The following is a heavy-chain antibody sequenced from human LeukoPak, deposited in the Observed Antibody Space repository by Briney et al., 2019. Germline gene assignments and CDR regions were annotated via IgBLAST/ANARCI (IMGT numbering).Heavy chain of an antibody. CDR2: ISYDGSNK. CDR3: AKDVEGTHFDY. J-gene: IGHJ4*02. V-gene: IGHV3-30*18. Sequence: GGSLRLSCAASGFPFSSYGMHWVRQAPGKGLEWVAVISYDGSNKYYADSVKGRFTISRDNSKNTLYLQMNSLRAEDTAVYYCAKDVEGTHFDYWGQGTLVTVSS. CDR1: GFPFSSYG.